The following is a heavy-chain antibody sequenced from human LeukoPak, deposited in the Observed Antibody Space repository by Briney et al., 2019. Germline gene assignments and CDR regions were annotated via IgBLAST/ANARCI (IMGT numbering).Heavy chain of an antibody. CDR1: GYSISSGYY. V-gene: IGHV4-38-2*01. CDR3: ARINRQQLVLDY. J-gene: IGHJ4*02. CDR2: IYHSGST. Sequence: PSETLSVTCAVSGYSISSGYYWGWIRQPPGKGREWSGSIYHSGSTYYNPSLKSRVTISVDTSKNQFSLKQSSVTAADTAVYYCARINRQQLVLDYWGQGTLVTVSS. D-gene: IGHD6-13*01.